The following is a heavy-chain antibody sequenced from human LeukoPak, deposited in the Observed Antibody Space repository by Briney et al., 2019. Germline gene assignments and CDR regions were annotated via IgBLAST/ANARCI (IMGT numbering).Heavy chain of an antibody. CDR1: GYTFTSYD. V-gene: IGHV1-8*03. D-gene: IGHD6-13*01. Sequence: GASVKVSCKASGYTFTSYDINWVRHATGQGLEWMGCMNPNSGNTGYAQKFQGRVTITRNTSISTAYMELSSLRSEDTAVYYCARVSGYSSSWYSYYYYYMDVWGKGTTVTVSS. CDR3: ARVSGYSSSWYSYYYYYMDV. J-gene: IGHJ6*03. CDR2: MNPNSGNT.